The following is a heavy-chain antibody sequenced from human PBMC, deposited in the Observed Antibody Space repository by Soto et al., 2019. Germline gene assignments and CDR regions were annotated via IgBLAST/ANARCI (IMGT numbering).Heavy chain of an antibody. Sequence: QVQLVQSGAEVKKPGSSVKVSCKASGGTFSSYAVSWVRQAPGQGLEWMGGIIPIFGTVIYARQFQGRVTITADESTKTAYMELRGLRFEDTAVYYCARDSHPPALSWDIMRWDVWGQGTTVTVSS. V-gene: IGHV1-69*01. D-gene: IGHD2-15*01. CDR2: IIPIFGTV. J-gene: IGHJ6*02. CDR1: GGTFSSYA. CDR3: ARDSHPPALSWDIMRWDV.